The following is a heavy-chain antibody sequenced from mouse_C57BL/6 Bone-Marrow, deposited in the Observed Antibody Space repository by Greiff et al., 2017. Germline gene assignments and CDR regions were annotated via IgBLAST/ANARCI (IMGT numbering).Heavy chain of an antibody. CDR3: ARVLYYYGSSYYAMDY. J-gene: IGHJ4*01. D-gene: IGHD1-1*01. CDR1: GYTFTSYW. V-gene: IGHV1-55*01. CDR2: IYPGSGST. Sequence: QVQLQPPGAELVKPGASVKMSCKASGYTFTSYWITWVKQRPGQGLEWIGDIYPGSGSTNYNEKFKSKATLTVDTSSSTAYMQLSSLTSEDSAVYYCARVLYYYGSSYYAMDYWGQGTSVTVSS.